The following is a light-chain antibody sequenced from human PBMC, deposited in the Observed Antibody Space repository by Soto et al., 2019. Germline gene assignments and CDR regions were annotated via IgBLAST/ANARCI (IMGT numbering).Light chain of an antibody. CDR3: CSYAGSYSWV. J-gene: IGLJ2*01. CDR1: SSDVGGYNY. Sequence: QSVLTQPRSVSGSPGQSATISCTGTSSDVGGYNYVSWYQQHPGIAPQLIIYDVSKRPSGVPDRFSGSKSGNTASLTISGLQAEDEADYYCCSYAGSYSWVFGGGTKLIVL. CDR2: DVS. V-gene: IGLV2-11*01.